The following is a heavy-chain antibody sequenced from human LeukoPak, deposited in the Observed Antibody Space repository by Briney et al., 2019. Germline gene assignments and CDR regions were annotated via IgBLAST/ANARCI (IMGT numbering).Heavy chain of an antibody. CDR1: GFTFSSYS. D-gene: IGHD5-18*01. Sequence: PGGSLRLSCAASGFTFSSYSMNWVRQAPGKGLEWVSSISSSSSYIYYADSVKGRFTISRDNAKNSLYLQMNSLRAEDTAVYYCARDPDDGDTAMGHWGQGTLVTVSS. CDR2: ISSSSSYI. V-gene: IGHV3-21*01. CDR3: ARDPDDGDTAMGH. J-gene: IGHJ4*02.